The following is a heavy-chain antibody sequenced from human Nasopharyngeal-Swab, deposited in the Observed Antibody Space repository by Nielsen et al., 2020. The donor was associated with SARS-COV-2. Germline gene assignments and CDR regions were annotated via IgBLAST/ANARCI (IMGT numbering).Heavy chain of an antibody. D-gene: IGHD1-26*01. CDR1: GFTFSSYG. CDR2: IWYDGSNK. CDR3: ASGRGFYFDY. Sequence: GESLKISCAASGFTFSSYGMHWVRQAPGKGLEWVAVIWYDGSNKYYAYSVKGRFTISRNNSKNTLYLQMNSLRAEDTAVYYCASGRGFYFDYWGQGTLVTVSS. V-gene: IGHV3-33*01. J-gene: IGHJ4*02.